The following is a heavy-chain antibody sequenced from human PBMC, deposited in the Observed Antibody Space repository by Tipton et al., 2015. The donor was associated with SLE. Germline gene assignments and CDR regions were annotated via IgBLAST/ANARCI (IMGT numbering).Heavy chain of an antibody. CDR2: IYYSGST. Sequence: TLSLTCTVSGGSISSSSYYWGWIRQPPGKGLEWIGSIYYSGSTYYNPSLKSRVTISVDTSKNQFSLKLSSVTAADTAVYYCASLQQQMVIFDYWGRGTLVTVSS. V-gene: IGHV4-39*01. CDR3: ASLQQQMVIFDY. J-gene: IGHJ4*02. CDR1: GGSISSSSYY. D-gene: IGHD6-13*01.